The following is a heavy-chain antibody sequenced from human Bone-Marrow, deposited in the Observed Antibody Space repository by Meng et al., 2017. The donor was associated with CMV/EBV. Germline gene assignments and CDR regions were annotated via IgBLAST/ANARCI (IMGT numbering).Heavy chain of an antibody. D-gene: IGHD4-23*01. CDR2: IYHSGST. CDR3: ARDVGITSIYGGNSGTFDY. V-gene: IGHV4-38-2*02. Sequence: SETLSLTCTVSGYSISSGYYWGWIRQPPGKGLEWIGSIYHSGSTYYNPSLKSRVTISVDTSKNQFSLKLSSVTAADTAVYYCARDVGITSIYGGNSGTFDYCGQGTLVTVSS. CDR1: GYSISSGYY. J-gene: IGHJ4*02.